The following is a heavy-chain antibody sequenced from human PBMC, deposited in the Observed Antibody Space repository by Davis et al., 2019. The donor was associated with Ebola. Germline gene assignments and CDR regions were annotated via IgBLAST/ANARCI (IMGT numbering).Heavy chain of an antibody. V-gene: IGHV1-3*01. D-gene: IGHD5-18*01. J-gene: IGHJ6*02. CDR3: ASGYSYGYEYYYYGMDV. CDR1: GYTFTSYA. CDR2: INAGNGNT. Sequence: ASVKVSCKASGYTFTSYAMHWVRQAPGQRLEWMGWINAGNGNTKYSQKFQGRVTITRDTSASTAYMELSSLRSEDTAVYYCASGYSYGYEYYYYGMDVWGQGTTVTVSS.